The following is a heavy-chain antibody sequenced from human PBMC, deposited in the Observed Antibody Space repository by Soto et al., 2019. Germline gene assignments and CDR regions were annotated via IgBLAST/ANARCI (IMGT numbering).Heavy chain of an antibody. D-gene: IGHD3-10*01. Sequence: GGSLRLSCAASGFTFSSHGIHWVRQAPGKGLEWVAFIWTDGSNVEYADSVKGRFTISRDSSKNTVDLQMNSLRAEDTAVYYCAKCPYYYGSGSYPFYYFDYWGQGTLVTVSS. CDR3: AKCPYYYGSGSYPFYYFDY. CDR1: GFTFSSHG. J-gene: IGHJ4*02. V-gene: IGHV3-30*02. CDR2: IWTDGSNV.